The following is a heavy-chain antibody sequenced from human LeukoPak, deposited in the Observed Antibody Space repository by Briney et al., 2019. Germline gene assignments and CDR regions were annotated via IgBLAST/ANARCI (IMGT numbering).Heavy chain of an antibody. Sequence: VASVKVSCKASGYTFTGYYMHWVRQAPGQGFEWMGWINPNSGGTNYAQKFQGRVTMTRDTSISTAYMELSRLRSDDTAVYYCARVGAHSGYDPLYDAFDIWGQGTMVTVSS. J-gene: IGHJ3*02. CDR1: GYTFTGYY. V-gene: IGHV1-2*02. CDR3: ARVGAHSGYDPLYDAFDI. CDR2: INPNSGGT. D-gene: IGHD5-12*01.